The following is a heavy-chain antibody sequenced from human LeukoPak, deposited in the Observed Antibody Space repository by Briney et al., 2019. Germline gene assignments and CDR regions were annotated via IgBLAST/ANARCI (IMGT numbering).Heavy chain of an antibody. J-gene: IGHJ4*02. CDR2: IYYSGST. CDR1: GGSISSGGYY. CDR3: ARGVTVAGTYYFDY. V-gene: IGHV4-31*03. Sequence: SETLSLTCTVSGGSISSGGYYWSWIRQHPGKGLGWIGYIYYSGSTYYNPSLKSRVTISVDTSKNQFSLKLSSVTAADTAVYYCARGVTVAGTYYFDYWGQGTLVTVSS. D-gene: IGHD6-19*01.